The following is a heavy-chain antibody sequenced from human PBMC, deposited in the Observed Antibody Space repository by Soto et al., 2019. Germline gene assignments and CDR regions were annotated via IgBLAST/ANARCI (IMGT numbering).Heavy chain of an antibody. Sequence: ASVKVSCKASGYTFTSYDINWVRQATGQGLEWMGWMNPNSGNTGYAQMFQGRVTMTRNTSISTAYMELSSLRFEDTAVYYCASRVAGYCSSTSCYAGTENDYWGQGTLVTVSS. V-gene: IGHV1-8*01. CDR3: ASRVAGYCSSTSCYAGTENDY. CDR1: GYTFTSYD. D-gene: IGHD2-2*03. J-gene: IGHJ4*02. CDR2: MNPNSGNT.